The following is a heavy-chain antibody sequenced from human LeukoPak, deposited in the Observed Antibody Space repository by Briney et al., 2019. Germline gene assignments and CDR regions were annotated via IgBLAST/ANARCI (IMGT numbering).Heavy chain of an antibody. V-gene: IGHV3-23*01. CDR2: ISGSGGST. CDR1: GFTFSSYA. CDR3: ASRSLQKEVSDY. D-gene: IGHD2-15*01. Sequence: PGGSLRLSCAASGFTFSSYAMRWVRQAPGKGLEWVSAISGSGGSTYYADSVKDRFTISRDNSKNTLYLQMNSLRAEDTAVCYCASRSLQKEVSDYWGQGTLVTVSS. J-gene: IGHJ4*02.